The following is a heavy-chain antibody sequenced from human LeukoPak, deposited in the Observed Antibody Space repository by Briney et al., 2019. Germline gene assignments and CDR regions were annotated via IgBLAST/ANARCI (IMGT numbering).Heavy chain of an antibody. CDR2: IKQDGSEK. Sequence: GGALRLSCAASGFTFSSYWMSWVRQAPGKGREWVAIIKQDGSEKYYVDSVKGRFTISRDNAKNSLYLQMNSLRAEDTAVYYCARAGYSSGNIDYWGQGTLVTVSS. D-gene: IGHD6-19*01. V-gene: IGHV3-7*01. CDR3: ARAGYSSGNIDY. J-gene: IGHJ4*02. CDR1: GFTFSSYW.